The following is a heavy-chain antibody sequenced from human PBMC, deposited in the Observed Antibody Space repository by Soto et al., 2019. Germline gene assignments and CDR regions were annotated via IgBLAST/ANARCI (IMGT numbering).Heavy chain of an antibody. D-gene: IGHD1-1*01. V-gene: IGHV5-51*01. CDR2: IYPGDSDT. Sequence: GESLKISCKGSGYSFTTYWIGWVRQMPGRGLEWMGIIYPGDSDTRYSPSFQGQVTISVDKSIATAYLQWSSLKASDTAMYYCARHMTPTGKSYNWFDSWGQGTLVTVSS. J-gene: IGHJ5*01. CDR3: ARHMTPTGKSYNWFDS. CDR1: GYSFTTYW.